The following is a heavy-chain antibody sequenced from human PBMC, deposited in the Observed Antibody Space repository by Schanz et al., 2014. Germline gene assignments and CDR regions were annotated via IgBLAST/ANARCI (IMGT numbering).Heavy chain of an antibody. V-gene: IGHV4-4*02. Sequence: QVQLQESGPGLVKPSGTLSLTCAVSGDSITSNRWWSWVRQPPGKGLGWIGEIYHSGRTNYDPSLKSRVTISMDTSNNQLSLKVRSVTAADTAIYYCARGDITGYNGGLMDAWGQGTLVTVSS. CDR2: IYHSGRT. D-gene: IGHD5-12*01. CDR1: GDSITSNRW. CDR3: ARGDITGYNGGLMDA. J-gene: IGHJ5*02.